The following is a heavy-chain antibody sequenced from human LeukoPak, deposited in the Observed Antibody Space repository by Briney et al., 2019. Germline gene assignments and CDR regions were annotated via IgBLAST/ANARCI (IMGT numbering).Heavy chain of an antibody. CDR3: ARGDYYDSSGYYYWFDP. CDR1: GGSFSGYY. CDR2: INHSGST. V-gene: IGHV4-34*01. J-gene: IGHJ5*02. D-gene: IGHD3-22*01. Sequence: SETLSLTCAVYGGSFSGYYWSWIRQPPGKGLEWIGEINHSGSTNYNPSLKSRVTISVDASKNQFSLKLSSVTAADTAVYYCARGDYYDSSGYYYWFDPWGQGTLVTVSS.